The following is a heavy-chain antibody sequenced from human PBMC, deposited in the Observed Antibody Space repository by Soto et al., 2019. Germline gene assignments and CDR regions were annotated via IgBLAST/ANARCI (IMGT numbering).Heavy chain of an antibody. CDR1: GGTFSCYT. J-gene: IGHJ6*02. CDR2: IIPILGIA. Sequence: QVQLVQSGAEVKKPGSSVKVSCKASGGTFSCYTISWVRQAPGQGLEWMGRIIPILGIANYAQKFQGRVTITADKSTSTAYMELSSLRSEDTAVYYCASSVAATYYYGMDVWGQGTTVTVSS. D-gene: IGHD2-15*01. V-gene: IGHV1-69*02. CDR3: ASSVAATYYYGMDV.